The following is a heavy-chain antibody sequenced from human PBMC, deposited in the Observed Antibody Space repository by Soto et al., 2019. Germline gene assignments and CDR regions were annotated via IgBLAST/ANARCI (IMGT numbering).Heavy chain of an antibody. V-gene: IGHV3-33*01. CDR1: GFTFSTYG. J-gene: IGHJ4*02. Sequence: ESGGGVVQPGKSLRLSCAASGFTFSTYGMHWVRQAPGKGLEWVAVIWYDGSNKYHGDSLKGRFTISRDNSKKTLYLQMNNPRAEDTAVYYCGRDGALGDTAVVDSWGQGTLVIVSS. D-gene: IGHD5-18*01. CDR2: IWYDGSNK. CDR3: GRDGALGDTAVVDS.